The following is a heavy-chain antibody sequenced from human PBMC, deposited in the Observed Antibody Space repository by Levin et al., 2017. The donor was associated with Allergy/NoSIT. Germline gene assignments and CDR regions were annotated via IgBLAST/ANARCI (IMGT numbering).Heavy chain of an antibody. V-gene: IGHV3-21*01. D-gene: IGHD2-2*01. Sequence: GGSLRLSCAASGFTFSSYSMNWVRQAPGKGLEWVSSISSSSSYIYYADSVKGRFTISRDNAKNSLYLQMNSLRAEDTAVYYCARESIVVVPAAIVGMDVWGQGTPVTVSS. CDR1: GFTFSSYS. CDR2: ISSSSSYI. J-gene: IGHJ6*02. CDR3: ARESIVVVPAAIVGMDV.